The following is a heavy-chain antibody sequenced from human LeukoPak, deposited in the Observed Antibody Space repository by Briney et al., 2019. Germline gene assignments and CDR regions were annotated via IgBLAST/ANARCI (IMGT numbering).Heavy chain of an antibody. J-gene: IGHJ4*02. CDR3: ARVRGYSYDKYYFDY. CDR2: IYYSGST. D-gene: IGHD5-18*01. V-gene: IGHV4-31*03. CDR1: GDSIGNGGYY. Sequence: SETLSLTCTVSGDSIGNGGYYLSWIRQHPGKGLEWIVNIYYSGSTDYNPSLKSRIIISVDISKNQFSLKLSSLTAADTAVYYCARVRGYSYDKYYFDYWGQGTLVTVSS.